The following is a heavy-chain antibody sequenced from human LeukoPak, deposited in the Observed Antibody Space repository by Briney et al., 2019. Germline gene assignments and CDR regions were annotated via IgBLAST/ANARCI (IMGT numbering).Heavy chain of an antibody. CDR1: GDSVSTNSGT. D-gene: IGHD6-13*01. CDR2: IYYRSKWYN. CDR3: VRDGWTAAGGARHFDF. Sequence: SQTPSLSCAISGDSVSTNSGTWDWMRQCPSRGLEWLGRIYYRSKWYNDYAVSGKSRISINPDTSKNQFSLQLNSVTPEDTAVYYCVRDGWTAAGGARHFDFWGQGTLVTVSS. V-gene: IGHV6-1*01. J-gene: IGHJ4*02.